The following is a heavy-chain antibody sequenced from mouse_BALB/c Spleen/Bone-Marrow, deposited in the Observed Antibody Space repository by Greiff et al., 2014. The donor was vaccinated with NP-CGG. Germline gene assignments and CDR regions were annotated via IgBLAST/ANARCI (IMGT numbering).Heavy chain of an antibody. V-gene: IGHV1-7*01. CDR2: INPSTAYT. CDR1: GYTFTVYW. CDR3: ALTTATPFAY. Sequence: QVQLQQCGAELAKPGASVKMSCKASGYTFTVYWIHWVKQRPGQGLEWIGYINPSTAYTEYNQKFKDKATLTADKSSTTAYMQLSSLTSEDSAVYYCALTTATPFAYWGQGTLVTVS. D-gene: IGHD1-2*01. J-gene: IGHJ3*01.